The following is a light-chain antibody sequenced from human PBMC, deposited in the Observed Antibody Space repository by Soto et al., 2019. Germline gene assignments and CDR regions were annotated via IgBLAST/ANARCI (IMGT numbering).Light chain of an antibody. V-gene: IGKV3-11*01. Sequence: EIVLTQSPGTLSLSPGERATLSCRASQSIGYYLAWYQEKPGQAPRLLIYDASIRATGIPARFSGSGSGTDFTLTISRLEPEDFAVYYCQQRSNSPPWITFGQGTRLEIK. CDR3: QQRSNSPPWIT. CDR2: DAS. CDR1: QSIGYY. J-gene: IGKJ5*01.